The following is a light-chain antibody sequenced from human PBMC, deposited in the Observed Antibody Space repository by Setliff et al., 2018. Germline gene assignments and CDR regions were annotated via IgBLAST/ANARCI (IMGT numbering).Light chain of an antibody. CDR1: SSNIGAGYE. V-gene: IGLV1-40*01. Sequence: QSALTQPPSVSGAPGQRVTISCSGNSSNIGAGYEVHWYQHLPGTAPKLLIFANSNRPSGVPDRFSGSKSGTSASLAITGLQAEDEADYYCQSYDSSLSGYVFGTGTKVTVL. J-gene: IGLJ1*01. CDR2: ANS. CDR3: QSYDSSLSGYV.